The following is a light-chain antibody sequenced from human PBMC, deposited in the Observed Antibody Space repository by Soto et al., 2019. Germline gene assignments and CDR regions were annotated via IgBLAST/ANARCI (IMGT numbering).Light chain of an antibody. CDR2: GAS. Sequence: EIVLTQSPGTLSLSPGERATLSCRASQSVSSNNLAWYQQRPGQAPRVVIYGASTRANGIPERFSGSGSGTGFTLTISRLEPEDFAVYYCQQYGRSPFTFGPGTKVVIK. J-gene: IGKJ3*01. V-gene: IGKV3-20*01. CDR1: QSVSSNN. CDR3: QQYGRSPFT.